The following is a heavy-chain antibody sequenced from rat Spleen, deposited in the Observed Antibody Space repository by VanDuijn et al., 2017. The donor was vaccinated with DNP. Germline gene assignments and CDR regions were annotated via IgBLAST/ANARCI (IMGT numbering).Heavy chain of an antibody. J-gene: IGHJ2*01. CDR1: GFTFSNYG. Sequence: EVQLVESGGGLVQPGRSLKLSCAASGFTFSNYGMAWVRQAPTKGLEWVASLSTGGDKSDYRDSVKGRFTISRDDAKNTQYLQMDSLRSEDTATYYCVRWNSGHFDYWGQGVMVPVSS. V-gene: IGHV5S13*01. CDR2: LSTGGDKS. D-gene: IGHD4-3*01. CDR3: VRWNSGHFDY.